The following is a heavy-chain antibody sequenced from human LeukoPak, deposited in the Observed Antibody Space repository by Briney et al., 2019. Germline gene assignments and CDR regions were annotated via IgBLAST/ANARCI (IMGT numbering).Heavy chain of an antibody. J-gene: IGHJ6*03. CDR3: ARVSNYYDSSGFYRPIYYYYYMDV. Sequence: SETLSLTCAVSGGSISSGGYSWSWIRQPPGKGLEWIGYIYYSGSTYYNPSLKSRVTISVDTSKNQFSLKLSSVTAADTAVYYCARVSNYYDSSGFYRPIYYYYYMDVWGKGTTVTVSS. CDR1: GGSISSGGYS. V-gene: IGHV4-30-4*07. CDR2: IYYSGST. D-gene: IGHD3-22*01.